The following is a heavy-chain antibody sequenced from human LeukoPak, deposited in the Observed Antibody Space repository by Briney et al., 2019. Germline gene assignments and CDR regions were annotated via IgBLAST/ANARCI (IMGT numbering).Heavy chain of an antibody. CDR3: ARPLEDIRFPHWYYMDV. V-gene: IGHV1-2*02. CDR2: INPNSGGT. J-gene: IGHJ6*03. D-gene: IGHD3-3*01. Sequence: EASVKVSCKASGYTFTGYYMHWVRQAPGEGVEWMGWINPNSGGTNYAQKFQGRVTMTRDTSISTAYMELSRLRSDDTAVYYCARPLEDIRFPHWYYMDVWGKGNTVTVSS. CDR1: GYTFTGYY.